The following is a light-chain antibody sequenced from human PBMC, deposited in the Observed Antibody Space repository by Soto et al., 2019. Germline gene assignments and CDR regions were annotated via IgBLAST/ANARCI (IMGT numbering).Light chain of an antibody. Sequence: QSALTQPPSVSGSPGQSVAISCTGTSSDVGSFNRVFWYQQPPGTAPKLLIYDVSNRPSGVPDRFSGSKSGNTASLTISGLQAEDEADYYCSSFTSSDTYVFGTGTKVTVL. CDR2: DVS. CDR1: SSDVGSFNR. J-gene: IGLJ1*01. V-gene: IGLV2-18*02. CDR3: SSFTSSDTYV.